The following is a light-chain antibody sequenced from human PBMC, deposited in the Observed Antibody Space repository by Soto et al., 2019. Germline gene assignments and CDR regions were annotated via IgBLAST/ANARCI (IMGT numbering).Light chain of an antibody. CDR1: QSVSNN. J-gene: IGKJ4*01. V-gene: IGKV3-15*01. CDR3: QQYYITPLT. Sequence: EIVMTQSPATLSVSPGERVTLSCRASQSVSNNLVWYQQKPGQAPRLLIYGASTRATAIPARFSGSGSGTDFTLTISSLQSEDFAVYYCQQYYITPLTFGGGTKVEI. CDR2: GAS.